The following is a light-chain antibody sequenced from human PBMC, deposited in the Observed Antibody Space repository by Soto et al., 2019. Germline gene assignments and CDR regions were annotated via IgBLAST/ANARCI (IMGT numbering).Light chain of an antibody. J-gene: IGKJ5*01. CDR3: QQSDNLHT. CDR2: DAS. Sequence: DIRMTPYPSSLSSSDGDRVTITCQASQNINNYLNWYQQKPGRAPKLLIYDASNLEAGVPSRFRGSGSGTDFTFTISRLQPEDIPTYYCQQSDNLHTFGQGTRLEIK. V-gene: IGKV1-33*01. CDR1: QNINNY.